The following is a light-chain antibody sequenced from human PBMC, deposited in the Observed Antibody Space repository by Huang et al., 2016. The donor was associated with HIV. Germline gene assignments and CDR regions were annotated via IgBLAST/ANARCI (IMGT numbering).Light chain of an antibody. CDR1: QSVTTTY. CDR3: QQYSISPFT. CDR2: ATS. V-gene: IGKV3-20*01. Sequence: EIVLMQSPDTLSLSPGERATLSCRASQSVTTTYLNWYQQKPGQAPRLRIYATSHRPTGISDRFSGSGCETDFTRNISRREPEDFAVYYCQQYSISPFTFGQGTNLEIK. J-gene: IGKJ2*01.